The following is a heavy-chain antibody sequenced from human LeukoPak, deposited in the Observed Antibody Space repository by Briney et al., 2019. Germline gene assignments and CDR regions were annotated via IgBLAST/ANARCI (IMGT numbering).Heavy chain of an antibody. D-gene: IGHD6-6*01. Sequence: SVKVSCKASGGTFTSYTISWVRQAPGQGLEWMGRIIPILGIANYAQKFQGRVTITADKSTSTAYMELSSLRSEDTAVYYCARGTSSSSGDWFDPWGQGTLVTVSS. V-gene: IGHV1-69*02. CDR1: GGTFTSYT. CDR2: IIPILGIA. J-gene: IGHJ5*02. CDR3: ARGTSSSSGDWFDP.